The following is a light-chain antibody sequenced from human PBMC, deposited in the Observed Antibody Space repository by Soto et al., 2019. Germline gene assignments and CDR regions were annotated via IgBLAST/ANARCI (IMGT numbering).Light chain of an antibody. Sequence: DIQMTQSPSSLSASVGDRVTITCRASQSISSYLNWYQQKPGKAPKLLIHAASSLQSGVPSRFSGSGSGTDFTLTISSLQPEDFATYYCQQSYSTPGPLTFGGGTKEEIK. J-gene: IGKJ4*01. CDR1: QSISSY. V-gene: IGKV1-39*01. CDR2: AAS. CDR3: QQSYSTPGPLT.